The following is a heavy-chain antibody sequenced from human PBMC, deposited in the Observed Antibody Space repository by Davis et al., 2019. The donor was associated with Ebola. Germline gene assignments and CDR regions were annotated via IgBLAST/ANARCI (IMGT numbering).Heavy chain of an antibody. D-gene: IGHD3-9*01. CDR2: INPSGGST. V-gene: IGHV1-46*01. J-gene: IGHJ4*02. Sequence: ASVKVSCKASGYTFTSYYMHWVRQAPGQGLEWMGRINPSGGSTTYAQKFQDRVTMTRDTSTSTVYMELSSLRSEDTAVYFCARGSFDFLTGYFYYFDYWGQGTLVTVSS. CDR1: GYTFTSYY. CDR3: ARGSFDFLTGYFYYFDY.